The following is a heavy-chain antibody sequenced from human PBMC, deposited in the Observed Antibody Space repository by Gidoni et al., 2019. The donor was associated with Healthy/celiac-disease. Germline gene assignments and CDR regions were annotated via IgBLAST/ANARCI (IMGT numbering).Heavy chain of an antibody. CDR1: GGSLSRGGYY. J-gene: IGHJ3*02. D-gene: IGHD5-12*01. Sequence: QVQLQESGTGRVKPSQNLSLTCTVSGGSLSRGGYYWSWIRQHPGKGLEWIGYIYYSGSTYYNPSLKSRVTISVDTSKNQFSLKLSSVTAADTAVYYCARQGVEMATMAAFDIWGQGTMVTVSS. V-gene: IGHV4-31*03. CDR2: IYYSGST. CDR3: ARQGVEMATMAAFDI.